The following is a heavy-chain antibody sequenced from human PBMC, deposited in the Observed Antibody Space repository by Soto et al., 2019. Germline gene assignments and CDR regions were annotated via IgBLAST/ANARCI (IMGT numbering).Heavy chain of an antibody. Sequence: GSLRLSCAASGFTFSSYAMSWVRQAPGKGLEWVSAISGSDGSTFYADSVKGRFTISRDDSKNTLYLQMNSLRAEDTAVYYCAKGPGMYSDFDCWGQGTLVTVSS. CDR2: ISGSDGST. J-gene: IGHJ4*02. CDR1: GFTFSSYA. V-gene: IGHV3-23*01. CDR3: AKGPGMYSDFDC. D-gene: IGHD2-8*01.